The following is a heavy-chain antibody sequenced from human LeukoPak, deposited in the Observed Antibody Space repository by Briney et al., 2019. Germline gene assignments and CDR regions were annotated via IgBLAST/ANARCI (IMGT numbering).Heavy chain of an antibody. D-gene: IGHD3-22*01. CDR2: IYYSGST. CDR3: ARIVDVHDSSGYYYYYYMDV. CDR1: GGSISSYY. Sequence: SETLSLTCTVSGGSISSYYWSWIRQPPGEGLEWIGYIYYSGSTNYNPSLKSRVTISVDTSKNQFSLKLSSVTAADTAVYYCARIVDVHDSSGYYYYYYMDVWGKGTTVTISS. J-gene: IGHJ6*03. V-gene: IGHV4-59*01.